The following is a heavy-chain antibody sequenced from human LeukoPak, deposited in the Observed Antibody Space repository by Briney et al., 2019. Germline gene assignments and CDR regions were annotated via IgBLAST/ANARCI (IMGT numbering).Heavy chain of an antibody. CDR1: GFSVSDNY. Sequence: PGGSLRLSCAASGFSVSDNYMIWVRQAPGKGLVWVSRVNTDGSITSHADSVKGRFTTSRDNAKNTLYLQMNSLIAEDTAVYYCARASVTRGFDYWGQGTLVTVSS. V-gene: IGHV3-74*01. CDR3: ARASVTRGFDY. J-gene: IGHJ4*02. CDR2: VNTDGSIT. D-gene: IGHD3-10*01.